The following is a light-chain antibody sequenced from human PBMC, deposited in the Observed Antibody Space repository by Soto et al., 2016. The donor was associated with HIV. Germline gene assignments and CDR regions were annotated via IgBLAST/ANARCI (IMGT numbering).Light chain of an antibody. CDR3: YSAADNNSWV. Sequence: SYELTQPSSVSLSPGQTARITCSGDVLAKYARWFQQKPGQAPVLVIYKDTERPSGIPERFSGSSSGTTVTLTISGAQVEDEADYYCYSAADNNSWVFGGGTKLTVL. CDR2: KDT. CDR1: VLAKY. J-gene: IGLJ3*02. V-gene: IGLV3-27*01.